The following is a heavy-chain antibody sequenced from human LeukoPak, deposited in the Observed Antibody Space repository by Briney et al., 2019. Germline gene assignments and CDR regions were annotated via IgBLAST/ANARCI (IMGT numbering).Heavy chain of an antibody. D-gene: IGHD3-3*01. CDR1: GFTFSSYG. CDR3: ARGPDDFWSGYYPLHY. V-gene: IGHV3-30*03. J-gene: IGHJ4*02. CDR2: ISYDGSNK. Sequence: GGSLRLSCAASGFTFSSYGMHWVRQAPGKGLEWVAVISYDGSNKYYADSVKGRFTISRDNSKNTLYLQMNSLRVEDTAVYYCARGPDDFWSGYYPLHYWGQGTLVTVSS.